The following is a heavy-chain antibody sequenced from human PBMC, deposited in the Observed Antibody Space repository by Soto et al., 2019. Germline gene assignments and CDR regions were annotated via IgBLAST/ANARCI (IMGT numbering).Heavy chain of an antibody. CDR2: GST. J-gene: IGHJ5*02. Sequence: GSTNYNPSLKSRVTISVDTSKNQFSLKLSSVTAADTAMYYCARHKNWNDAWFDPWGQGTLVTVSS. D-gene: IGHD1-1*01. CDR3: ARHKNWNDAWFDP. V-gene: IGHV4-59*08.